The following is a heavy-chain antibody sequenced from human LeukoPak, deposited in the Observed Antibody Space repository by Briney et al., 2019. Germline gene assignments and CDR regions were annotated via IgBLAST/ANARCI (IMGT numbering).Heavy chain of an antibody. J-gene: IGHJ4*02. D-gene: IGHD6-19*01. CDR2: TYYRSKWYN. V-gene: IGHV6-1*01. CDR3: ARVAVAGRDFFDY. Sequence: SQTLSLTCAISVDSVSSNSAAWNSIRQSPSSGLEWLGRTYYRSKWYNDYAVAVKSRITINPDTSKNQFSLQLNSVTPEDTAVYYCARVAVAGRDFFDYWGQGTLVTVSS. CDR1: VDSVSSNSAA.